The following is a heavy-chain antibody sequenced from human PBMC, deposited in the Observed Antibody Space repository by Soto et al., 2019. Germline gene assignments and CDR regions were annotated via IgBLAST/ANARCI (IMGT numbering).Heavy chain of an antibody. CDR3: ARTLGIVVVTASPGAFDI. CDR1: GGTFSSYA. CDR2: IIPIFGTA. V-gene: IGHV1-69*13. D-gene: IGHD2-21*02. J-gene: IGHJ3*02. Sequence: ASVNVSCKASGGTFSSYAISWVRQAPGQGLEWMGGIIPIFGTANYAQKFQGRVTITADESTSTAYMELSSLRSEDTAVYYCARTLGIVVVTASPGAFDIRCQGPMVSVTS.